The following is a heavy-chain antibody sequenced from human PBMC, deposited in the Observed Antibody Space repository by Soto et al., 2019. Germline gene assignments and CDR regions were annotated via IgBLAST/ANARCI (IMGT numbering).Heavy chain of an antibody. CDR2: IWYDGSNK. CDR3: ASDFAPEVGAILGAFDI. D-gene: IGHD1-26*01. J-gene: IGHJ3*02. Sequence: GGSLRLSCAASGFTFSSYGMHWVRQAPGKGLEWGAYIWYDGSNKYYADSVKVRFTISRDNSKNTLYLQMNSLRAEDTAVYYCASDFAPEVGAILGAFDIWGQGTMVTVSS. V-gene: IGHV3-33*01. CDR1: GFTFSSYG.